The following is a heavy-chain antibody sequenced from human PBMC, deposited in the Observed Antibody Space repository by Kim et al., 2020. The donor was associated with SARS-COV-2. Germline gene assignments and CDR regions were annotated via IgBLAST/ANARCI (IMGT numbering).Heavy chain of an antibody. CDR1: GFTFDDYA. J-gene: IGHJ4*02. V-gene: IGHV3-9*01. CDR2: ISWNSGSI. CDR3: AKGYYGLRYYFDY. Sequence: GGSLRLSCAASGFTFDDYAMHWVRQAPGKGLEWVSGISWNSGSIGYADSVKGRFTISRDNAKNSLYLQMNSLRAEDTALYYCAKGYYGLRYYFDYWGQGT. D-gene: IGHD3-10*01.